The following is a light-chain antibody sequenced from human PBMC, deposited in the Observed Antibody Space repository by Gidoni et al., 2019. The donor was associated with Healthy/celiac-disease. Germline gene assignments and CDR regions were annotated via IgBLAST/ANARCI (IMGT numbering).Light chain of an antibody. CDR1: QDISNY. CDR2: DAS. V-gene: IGKV1-33*01. J-gene: IGKJ1*01. Sequence: DSQMTQSPSSLSASVGDRVTITCQASQDISNYLNWYQQKPGKAPKLLIYDASNLETGVPSRFSGSGSGTDFTFTISSLQPEDIATYYCQQYDNLLRTFGQGTKVEIK. CDR3: QQYDNLLRT.